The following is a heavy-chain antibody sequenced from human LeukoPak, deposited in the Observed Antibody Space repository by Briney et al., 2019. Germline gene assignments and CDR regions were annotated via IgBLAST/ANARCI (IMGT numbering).Heavy chain of an antibody. D-gene: IGHD6-19*01. V-gene: IGHV4-38-2*02. CDR1: GYSISSGYY. CDR3: ARDRYSSGSYDAFGI. J-gene: IGHJ3*02. CDR2: IFHSGNT. Sequence: PSETLSLTCTVSGYSISSGYYWGWIRQPPGKGLEWIGSIFHSGNTYYNPSLKSRVTISVDTSKNQFSLRLSSVTAADTAVYYCARDRYSSGSYDAFGIWGQGTMVTVSS.